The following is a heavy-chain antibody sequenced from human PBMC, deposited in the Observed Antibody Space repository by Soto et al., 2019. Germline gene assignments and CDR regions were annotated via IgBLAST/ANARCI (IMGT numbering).Heavy chain of an antibody. CDR1: GFTLSSYA. J-gene: IGHJ4*02. CDR3: VKDRYVDS. V-gene: IGHV3-64D*06. CDR2: ISSNGGSA. Sequence: QTGGSLRLSCSVFGFTLSSYAMHWVRQAPGKGLQYVSSISSNGGSAYYADSVKGRFTISRDNSKNTLYLQMSSLRVEDTAVYYCVKDRYVDSWGQGTLVTVSS.